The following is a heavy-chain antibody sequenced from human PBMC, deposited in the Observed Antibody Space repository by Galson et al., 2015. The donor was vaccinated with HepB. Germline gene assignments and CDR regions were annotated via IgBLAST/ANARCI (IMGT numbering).Heavy chain of an antibody. CDR1: GYTFTSNG. V-gene: IGHV1-18*04. Sequence: SVKVSWKASGYTFTSNGISWVRQTPRQGLEWLGWISSYGGNTKYAQKYQGRITLTRDTSTSTAYLELRSLRSDNTAVYYCARDRDYRFDFWGQGTLVTVSS. J-gene: IGHJ4*02. CDR3: ARDRDYRFDF. CDR2: ISSYGGNT. D-gene: IGHD4/OR15-4a*01.